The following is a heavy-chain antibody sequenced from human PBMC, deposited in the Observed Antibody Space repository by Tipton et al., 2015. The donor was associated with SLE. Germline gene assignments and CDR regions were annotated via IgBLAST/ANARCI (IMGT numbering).Heavy chain of an antibody. CDR1: GGSISSDY. CDR2: IYYSERT. D-gene: IGHD2-2*01. Sequence: TLSLTCTVSGGSISSDYWSWIRQPPGKGLEWIGSIYYSERTNYNPSLKSRITMSVDTSKNQFSLKLSSVTAADTAVYYCARALTSAQGFYFESWGQGTLVTVSS. V-gene: IGHV4-59*12. CDR3: ARALTSAQGFYFES. J-gene: IGHJ4*02.